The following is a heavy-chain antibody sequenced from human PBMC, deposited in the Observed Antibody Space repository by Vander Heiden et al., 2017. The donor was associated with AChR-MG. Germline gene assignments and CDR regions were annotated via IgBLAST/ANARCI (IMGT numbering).Heavy chain of an antibody. CDR3: ARCRGGGENDY. Sequence: QVQLQESGPGLVKPSETLSLTCTASGGSISSYYWSWIRQPPGKGLEWIGYIYYSGSTNYNPSLKSRVTISVDTSKNQFSLKLSSVTAADTAVYYCARCRGGGENDYWGQGTLVTVSS. CDR1: GGSISSYY. CDR2: IYYSGST. J-gene: IGHJ4*02. D-gene: IGHD4-17*01. V-gene: IGHV4-59*01.